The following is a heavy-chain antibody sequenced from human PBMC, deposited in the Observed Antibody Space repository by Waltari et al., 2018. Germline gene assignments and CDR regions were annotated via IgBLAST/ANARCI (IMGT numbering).Heavy chain of an antibody. V-gene: IGHV3-7*01. CDR1: GLSFSNYW. CDR3: TRGGRDSSWYWRD. CDR2: IKQEGSEK. Sequence: EVQLVESGGGLAQPGGSLRLSCAASGLSFSNYWMTWVRQASGKGPGWGANIKQEGSEKYYMDSVKGRFTISRDNAKNSLYLQMNNLRVEDTAVYYCTRGGRDSSWYWRDWGQGTLVTVSS. J-gene: IGHJ4*02. D-gene: IGHD6-13*01.